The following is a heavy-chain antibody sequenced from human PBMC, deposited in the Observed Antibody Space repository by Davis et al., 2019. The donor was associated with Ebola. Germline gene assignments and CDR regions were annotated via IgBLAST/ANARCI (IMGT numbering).Heavy chain of an antibody. Sequence: GESLKISCAASGFTLSDYWMHWVRQAPGKGLVWVSRLSSDGTDTSYADSVKGRFTISRDNAKNTLHLQMNSLRVEDTAVYYCAQQLGDYGGNALRYWGQGTLVTVSS. CDR2: LSSDGTDT. CDR1: GFTLSDYW. J-gene: IGHJ4*02. V-gene: IGHV3-74*01. D-gene: IGHD4-23*01. CDR3: AQQLGDYGGNALRY.